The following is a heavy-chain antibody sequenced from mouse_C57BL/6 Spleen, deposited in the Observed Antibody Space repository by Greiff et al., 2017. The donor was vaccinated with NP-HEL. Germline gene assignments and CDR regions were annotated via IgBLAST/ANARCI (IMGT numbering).Heavy chain of an antibody. Sequence: EVQLQQSGAELVRPGASVKLSCTASGFNIKDYYMHWVKQRPEQGLEWIGRIDPEDGDTEYAPKFQGKATMTAETSSNTAYLQLSSLTSEDTAVYSWTAPIYYDYVWFAYWGQGTLVTVSA. J-gene: IGHJ3*01. CDR1: GFNIKDYY. D-gene: IGHD2-4*01. CDR2: IDPEDGDT. V-gene: IGHV14-1*01. CDR3: TAPIYYDYVWFAY.